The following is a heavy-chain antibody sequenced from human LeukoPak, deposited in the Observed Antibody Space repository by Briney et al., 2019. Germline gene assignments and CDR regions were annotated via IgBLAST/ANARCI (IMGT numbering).Heavy chain of an antibody. CDR1: GGTFSSYA. D-gene: IGHD3-22*01. J-gene: IGHJ5*02. Sequence: ASVKVSCKASGGTFSSYAISWVRQAPGQGLEWMGGIIPIFGTANYAQKFQGRVTITADESTSTAYMELSSLRSEDTAVYYCARALGRHYYDSSGYFERPFDPWGQGTLVTVSS. V-gene: IGHV1-69*01. CDR2: IIPIFGTA. CDR3: ARALGRHYYDSSGYFERPFDP.